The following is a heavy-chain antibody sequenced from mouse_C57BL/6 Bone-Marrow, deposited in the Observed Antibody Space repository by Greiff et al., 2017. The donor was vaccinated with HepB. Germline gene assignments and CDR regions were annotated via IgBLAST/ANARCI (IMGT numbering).Heavy chain of an antibody. J-gene: IGHJ1*03. D-gene: IGHD1-1*01. Sequence: QVQLQQSGAELVKPGASVKLSCKASGYTFTSYWMHWVKQRPGQGLEWIGMIHPNSGSTNYNEKFKSKATLTVDKSSSTAYMQLSSLTSEDSAVYYCSGGSSHWYFDVWGTGTTVTVSS. CDR1: GYTFTSYW. CDR3: SGGSSHWYFDV. V-gene: IGHV1-64*01. CDR2: IHPNSGST.